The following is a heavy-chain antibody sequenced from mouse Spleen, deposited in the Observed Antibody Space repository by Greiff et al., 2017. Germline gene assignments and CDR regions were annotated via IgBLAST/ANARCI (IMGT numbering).Heavy chain of an antibody. D-gene: IGHD1-2*01. CDR2: ISDGGSYT. CDR1: GFTFSSYA. V-gene: IGHV5-4*03. CDR3: ARSYYGPFDY. J-gene: IGHJ2*01. Sequence: EVMLVESGGGLVKPGGSLKLSCAASGFTFSSYAMSWVRQTPEKRLEWVATISDGGSYTYYPDNVKGRFTISRDNAKNNLYLQMSHLKSEDTAMYYCARSYYGPFDYWGQGTTLTVSS.